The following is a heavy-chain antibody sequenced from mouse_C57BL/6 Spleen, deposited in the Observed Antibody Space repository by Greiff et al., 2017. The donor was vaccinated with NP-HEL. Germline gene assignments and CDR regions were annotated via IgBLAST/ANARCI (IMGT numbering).Heavy chain of an antibody. V-gene: IGHV1-82*01. D-gene: IGHD1-1*01. Sequence: QVQLKQSGPELVKPGASVKISCKASGYAFSSSWMNWVKQRPGKGLEWIGRIYPGDGDTNYNGKFKGKATLTADKSSSTAYMQLSSLTSEDSAVYFCARYLLRSYYFDYWGQGTTLTVSS. CDR3: ARYLLRSYYFDY. J-gene: IGHJ2*01. CDR1: GYAFSSSW. CDR2: IYPGDGDT.